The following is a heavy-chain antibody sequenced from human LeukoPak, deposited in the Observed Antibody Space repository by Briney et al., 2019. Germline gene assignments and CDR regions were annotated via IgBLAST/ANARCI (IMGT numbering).Heavy chain of an antibody. D-gene: IGHD1-1*01. Sequence: GGSLRLSCAASGFTFSNYAMHWVRQAPGKGLEWVAVISFDATKEYFGKSVKGRFTISRDNFKATLYLQMDRLRIEDTALYFCARFKVGTNTTQNNAFDIWGRGTVVAVSS. V-gene: IGHV3-30*01. J-gene: IGHJ3*02. CDR2: ISFDATKE. CDR3: ARFKVGTNTTQNNAFDI. CDR1: GFTFSNYA.